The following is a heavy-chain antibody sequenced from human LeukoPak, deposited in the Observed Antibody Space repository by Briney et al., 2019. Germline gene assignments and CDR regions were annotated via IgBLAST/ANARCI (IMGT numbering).Heavy chain of an antibody. Sequence: GGSLRLSCAASGFTFSNAWMTWVRQAPGRGLEWVGRIKSKTDGETTEYAASVKGRFTISRDDSENTLHLQMNSLKTEDTAVYYCAKGGNGVVVTDLIDYWGQGTLVTVSS. D-gene: IGHD2-21*02. J-gene: IGHJ4*02. V-gene: IGHV3-15*01. CDR2: IKSKTDGETT. CDR3: AKGGNGVVVTDLIDY. CDR1: GFTFSNAW.